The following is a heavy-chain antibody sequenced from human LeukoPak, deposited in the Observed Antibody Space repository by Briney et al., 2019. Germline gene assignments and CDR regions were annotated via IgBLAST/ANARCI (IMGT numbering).Heavy chain of an antibody. CDR1: GFTFSSYW. D-gene: IGHD2-2*01. CDR3: ARGPSPTIVPDHPGIGP. CDR2: IKQDGSEK. J-gene: IGHJ5*02. Sequence: GGSLRLSCAASGFTFSSYWMSWVRQAPGKGLEWVANIKQDGSEKYYVDSVKGRFTISRDNAKNSLYLQMNSLRAEDTAVYYCARGPSPTIVPDHPGIGPWGQGTLVTVSS. V-gene: IGHV3-7*01.